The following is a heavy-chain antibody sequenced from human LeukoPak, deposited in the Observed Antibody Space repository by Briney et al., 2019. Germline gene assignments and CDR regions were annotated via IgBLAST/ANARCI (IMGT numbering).Heavy chain of an antibody. CDR1: GFTFSSYG. V-gene: IGHV3-30*18. CDR3: AKDRWRAVAGYFDY. J-gene: IGHJ4*02. Sequence: PGRSLSLSCAASGFTFSSYGMHWVRQAPGKGLEWVAVISYDGSNKYYADSVKGRFTISRDNSKNTLYLQMNSLRAEDTAVYYCAKDRWRAVAGYFDYWGQGTLVTVSS. D-gene: IGHD6-19*01. CDR2: ISYDGSNK.